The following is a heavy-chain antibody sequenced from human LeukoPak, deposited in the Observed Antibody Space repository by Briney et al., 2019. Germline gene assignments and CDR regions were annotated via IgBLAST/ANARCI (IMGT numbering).Heavy chain of an antibody. CDR1: GFTFSSYA. D-gene: IGHD6-13*01. CDR2: ISYDGSNK. CDR3: AREGPIAAAPDAFDI. V-gene: IGHV3-30*04. J-gene: IGHJ3*02. Sequence: GGSLRLSCAASGFTFSSYAMHWVRQAPGKGLEWVAVISYDGSNKYYADSVKGRFTISRDNSKNTLYLQMNSLRAEDTAVYYCAREGPIAAAPDAFDIWGQGTMVTVSS.